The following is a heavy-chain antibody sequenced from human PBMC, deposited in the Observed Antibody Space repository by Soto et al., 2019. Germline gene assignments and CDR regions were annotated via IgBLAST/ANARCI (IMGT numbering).Heavy chain of an antibody. J-gene: IGHJ4*02. CDR1: GFNFGFFG. D-gene: IGHD3-3*02. CDR2: ISGDGINT. V-gene: IGHV3-30*03. CDR3: ARVNISFDFDS. Sequence: QVQLVESGGDVVQPGKSLRLSCAASGFNFGFFGMHWVRQAPGKGLEWVAFISGDGINTQYADSVRGRFTLSRDYSRKTMYIQMDSLRDEATALYYCARVNISFDFDSWGLGPLVTASS.